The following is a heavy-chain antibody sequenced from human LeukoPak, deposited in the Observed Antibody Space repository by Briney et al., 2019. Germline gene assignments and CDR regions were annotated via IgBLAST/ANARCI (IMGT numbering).Heavy chain of an antibody. D-gene: IGHD3-10*01. CDR1: GGSISSYY. CDR3: ARHDRWVRALYAFDI. J-gene: IGHJ3*02. Sequence: SETLSLTCTVSGGSISSYYWSWIRQPPGKGLEWIGYIYYSGSTNYNPSLKSRVTISVDTSKNQFSLKLSSVTAADTAVYYCARHDRWVRALYAFDIWGQGTMVTVSS. CDR2: IYYSGST. V-gene: IGHV4-59*08.